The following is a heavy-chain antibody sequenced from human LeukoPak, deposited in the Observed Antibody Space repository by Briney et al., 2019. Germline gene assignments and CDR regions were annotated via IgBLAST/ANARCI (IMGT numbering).Heavy chain of an antibody. D-gene: IGHD6-19*01. CDR3: ATGYTTGWSKVNFDY. V-gene: IGHV3-7*01. CDR2: MKQDGSEK. Sequence: GGSLRLSCAASGFNFSNFWMTWVRQAPGKGLERVANMKQDGSEKYYVDSVKGRFTVSRDNAKSSLYLQMNSLRAEDTAIYFCATGYTTGWSKVNFDYWGPGSLVTVSS. J-gene: IGHJ4*02. CDR1: GFNFSNFW.